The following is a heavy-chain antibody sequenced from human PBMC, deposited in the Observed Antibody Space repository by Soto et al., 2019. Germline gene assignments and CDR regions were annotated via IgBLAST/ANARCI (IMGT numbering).Heavy chain of an antibody. D-gene: IGHD2-2*01. CDR3: ASQALPTSYGMDV. CDR2: IYPGDSDT. CDR1: GYSFTSYW. V-gene: IGHV5-51*01. Sequence: ESLKISCKGSGYSFTSYWIGWVRQMPGKGLEWMGIIYPGDSDTRYSPSFQGQVTISADKSISTAYLQWSSLKASDTAMYYCASQALPTSYGMDVWGQGTTVTVSS. J-gene: IGHJ6*02.